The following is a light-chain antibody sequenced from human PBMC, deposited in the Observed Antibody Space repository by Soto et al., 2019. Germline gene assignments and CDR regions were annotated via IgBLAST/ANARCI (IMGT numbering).Light chain of an antibody. CDR1: SGHSNYA. CDR3: QTWGSGIVV. Sequence: QSVLTQSPSASASLGASVKLTYTLSSGHSNYAIAWHQQQSEKGPRYLMKLNSDGNHSKGDGIPDRFSGSSSGAERYLTISSLQSEDEADYYCQTWGSGIVVFGGGTKLTVL. J-gene: IGLJ2*01. CDR2: LNSDGNH. V-gene: IGLV4-69*01.